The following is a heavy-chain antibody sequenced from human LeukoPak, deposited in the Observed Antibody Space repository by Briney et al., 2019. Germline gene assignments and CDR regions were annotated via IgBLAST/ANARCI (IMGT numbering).Heavy chain of an antibody. CDR2: VNPNSGGT. Sequence: ASVKVSCKSSGYTFTGYYMHWVRQAPGQGLKWMGWVNPNSGGTNYAQKFQGRVTMTRDTSISTAYMELSRLRSDDTAVYYCARPRFRRYYYDSSGYYYGDAFDIWGQGTMVTVSS. CDR3: ARPRFRRYYYDSSGYYYGDAFDI. D-gene: IGHD3-22*01. V-gene: IGHV1-2*02. CDR1: GYTFTGYY. J-gene: IGHJ3*02.